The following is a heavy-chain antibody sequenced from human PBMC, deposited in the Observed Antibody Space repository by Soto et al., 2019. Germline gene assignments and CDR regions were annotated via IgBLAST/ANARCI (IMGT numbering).Heavy chain of an antibody. CDR2: ISGSGGST. V-gene: IGHV3-23*01. CDR3: AKDHGLLVVITLFDY. J-gene: IGHJ4*02. D-gene: IGHD3-22*01. CDR1: GFTFSSYA. Sequence: GGSLRLSCAASGFTFSSYAMSWVRQAPGKGLEWVSAISGSGGSTYYADSVKGRFTISRDNSKNTLYLQMNSLRAEDTAVYYCAKDHGLLVVITLFDYWGQGTLVTSPQ.